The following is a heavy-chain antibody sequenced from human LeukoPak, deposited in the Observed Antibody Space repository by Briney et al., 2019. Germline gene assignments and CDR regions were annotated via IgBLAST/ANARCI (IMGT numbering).Heavy chain of an antibody. D-gene: IGHD2-2*01. CDR3: ARDGGYCSSTSCYLYYYYMDV. Sequence: PSETLSLTCTVAGGSITNNNFYWGWIRQPPGKGLEWIGGIYYNGYNSSNPSLKSRVIVSIETSKNQFSLKLTSVTAADTAVYYCARDGGYCSSTSCYLYYYYMDVWGKGTTVTVSS. V-gene: IGHV4-39*07. J-gene: IGHJ6*03. CDR1: GGSITNNNFY. CDR2: IYYNGYN.